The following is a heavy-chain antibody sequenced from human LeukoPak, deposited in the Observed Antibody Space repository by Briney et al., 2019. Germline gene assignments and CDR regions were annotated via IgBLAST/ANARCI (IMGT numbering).Heavy chain of an antibody. D-gene: IGHD2-21*02. CDR3: ARVGVTAFDI. CDR1: GFTFSSYA. J-gene: IGHJ3*02. CDR2: ISGSGGNT. V-gene: IGHV3-23*01. Sequence: GGSLRLSCAASGFTFSSYAMSWVRQAPGKGLEWVSAISGSGGNTYYVDYVKGRFTISRDNSKNTLYLQMNSLRAEDTALYYCARVGVTAFDIWGQGTMVTVSS.